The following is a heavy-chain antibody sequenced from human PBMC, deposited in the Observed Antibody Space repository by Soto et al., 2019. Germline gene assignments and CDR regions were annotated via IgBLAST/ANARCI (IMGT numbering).Heavy chain of an antibody. Sequence: VQLVESGGGVVQPGRSLRLSCAASGFTFSDYAMHWVRQAPGKGLEWVAVVSHDGRNTHYADSVKGRFTISRDSSKNTVSLEMTSLGAEDTAVYYCGKGGRQWLVTSDFNYWGQGALVTVSS. CDR2: VSHDGRNT. CDR3: GKGGRQWLVTSDFNY. V-gene: IGHV3-30*18. CDR1: GFTFSDYA. J-gene: IGHJ4*02. D-gene: IGHD6-19*01.